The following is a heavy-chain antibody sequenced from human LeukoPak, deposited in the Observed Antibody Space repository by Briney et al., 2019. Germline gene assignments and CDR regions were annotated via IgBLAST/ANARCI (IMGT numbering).Heavy chain of an antibody. J-gene: IGHJ6*02. V-gene: IGHV3-21*01. CDR3: ARDISIAVATSYYYYYGMDV. CDR2: ISSSSSYI. CDR1: GFTFSSYS. Sequence: GGSLRLSCAASGFTFSSYSMNWVRQAPGKGLEWVSSISSSSSYIYYADSVKGRFTIPRDNAKNSLYLQMNSLRAEDTAVYYCARDISIAVATSYYYYYGMDVWGQGTTVTVSS. D-gene: IGHD6-19*01.